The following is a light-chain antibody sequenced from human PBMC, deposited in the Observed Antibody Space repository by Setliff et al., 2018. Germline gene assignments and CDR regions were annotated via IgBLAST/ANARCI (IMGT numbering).Light chain of an antibody. CDR2: GNS. Sequence: QSALAQPPSVSGAPGQRVTISCTGSSSNIGAGYDVHWYQQIPGTAPKLLIYGNSNRPSGVPDRFSGSKSGTSASLAITGLQAEDEADYYCQSYDSSLSVPEVFGTGTKGTVL. CDR3: QSYDSSLSVPEV. J-gene: IGLJ1*01. CDR1: SSNIGAGYD. V-gene: IGLV1-40*01.